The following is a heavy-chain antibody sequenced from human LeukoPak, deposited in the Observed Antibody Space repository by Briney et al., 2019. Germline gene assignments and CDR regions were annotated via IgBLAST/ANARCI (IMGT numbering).Heavy chain of an antibody. CDR2: INPSGGST. CDR1: GYTFTSYY. CDR3: ARDFPRTTVVTPVPSLAFDI. D-gene: IGHD4-23*01. J-gene: IGHJ3*02. Sequence: GASVKVSCKASGYTFTSYYMHWVRQAPGQGLEWMGIINPSGGSTSYAQKFQGRVTMTRDTSTSTVYMELSSLRSEDTAVYYCARDFPRTTVVTPVPSLAFDIWGQGTMVTVSS. V-gene: IGHV1-46*01.